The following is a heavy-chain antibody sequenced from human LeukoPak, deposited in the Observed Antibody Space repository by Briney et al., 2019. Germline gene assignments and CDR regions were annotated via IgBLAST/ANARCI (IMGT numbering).Heavy chain of an antibody. J-gene: IGHJ4*02. CDR3: ATGWGGSMVRGVITYFDY. Sequence: GASVTVSCKVSGYTLTELSMHWVRQAPGKGLEWMGGFDPEDGETIYAQKFQGRVTMTEDTSTDTAYMELSSLRSEDTAVYYCATGWGGSMVRGVITYFDYWGQGTLVTVSS. D-gene: IGHD3-10*01. CDR2: FDPEDGET. V-gene: IGHV1-24*01. CDR1: GYTLTELS.